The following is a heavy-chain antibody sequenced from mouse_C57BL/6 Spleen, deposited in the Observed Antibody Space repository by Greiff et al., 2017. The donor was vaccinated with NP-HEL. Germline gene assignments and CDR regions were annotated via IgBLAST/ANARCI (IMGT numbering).Heavy chain of an antibody. CDR2: INPGSGGT. J-gene: IGHJ2*01. V-gene: IGHV1-54*01. D-gene: IGHD2-2*01. Sequence: QVQLQQSGAELVRPGTSVKVSCKASGYAFTNYLIEWVKQRPGQGLEWIGVINPGSGGTNYNEKFKGKATLTADKSSSTAYMQLSSLTSEDSAVEFCARGGLRADYFDYWGQGTTLTVSS. CDR1: GYAFTNYL. CDR3: ARGGLRADYFDY.